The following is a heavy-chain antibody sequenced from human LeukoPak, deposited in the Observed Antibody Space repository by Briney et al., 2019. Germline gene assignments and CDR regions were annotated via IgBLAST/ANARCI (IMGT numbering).Heavy chain of an antibody. D-gene: IGHD1-26*01. J-gene: IGHJ3*02. CDR3: ARPQWELGAFDI. CDR1: GGSISSSSYY. V-gene: IGHV4-39*07. Sequence: SETLSLTCTVSGGSISSSSYYWGWIRQPPGKGLEWIGSIYYSGSTYYNPSLKSRVTISVDTSKNQFSLKLSSVTAADAAVYYCARPQWELGAFDIWGQGTMVTVSS. CDR2: IYYSGST.